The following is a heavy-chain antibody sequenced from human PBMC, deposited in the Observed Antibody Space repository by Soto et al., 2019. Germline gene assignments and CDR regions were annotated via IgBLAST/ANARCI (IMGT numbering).Heavy chain of an antibody. Sequence: PSQTLSLICAITGDSVSSNSAGWSWVRQSPSRGLEWLGRTYYRSKWYYEYAVSVRGRITINPDTSKNQYSLQLNSVTPEDTAVYFCARGEQYSGRIFDYWGQGTLLTVSS. CDR3: ARGEQYSGRIFDY. V-gene: IGHV6-1*01. J-gene: IGHJ4*01. CDR1: GDSVSSNSAG. D-gene: IGHD1-26*01. CDR2: TYYRSKWYY.